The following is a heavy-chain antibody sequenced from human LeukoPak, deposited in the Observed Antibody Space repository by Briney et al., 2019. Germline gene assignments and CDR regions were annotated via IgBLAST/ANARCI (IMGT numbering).Heavy chain of an antibody. D-gene: IGHD3-9*01. Sequence: SQTLSLTCVISGDSVSNNSASWNWIWQSPSRGLEYLGRTYYRSRWYKDYAVSVKSRITINPDTSKNQFSLQLNSVTPEDTAEYYCARWLTTWGQGTMVTVSS. CDR2: TYYRSRWYK. CDR1: GDSVSNNSAS. CDR3: ARWLTT. V-gene: IGHV6-1*01. J-gene: IGHJ5*02.